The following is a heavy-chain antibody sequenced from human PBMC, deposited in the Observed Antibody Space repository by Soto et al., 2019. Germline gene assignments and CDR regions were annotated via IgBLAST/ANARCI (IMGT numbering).Heavy chain of an antibody. CDR1: GYAFSSYA. V-gene: IGHV1-3*05. D-gene: IGHD2-21*02. CDR2: INIGSGNT. J-gene: IGHJ6*02. CDR3: ARDGGDCGYRLIYYYYIGLDV. Sequence: QVQLVQSGAEEKKPGASVKVSCKASGYAFSSYAMHWVRQAPGQGLEWMGWINIGSGNTEYSQNFQDRITITRDTSARIVDIELSRLRSEDTAVDYCARDGGDCGYRLIYYYYIGLDVWGQGTTVSVSS.